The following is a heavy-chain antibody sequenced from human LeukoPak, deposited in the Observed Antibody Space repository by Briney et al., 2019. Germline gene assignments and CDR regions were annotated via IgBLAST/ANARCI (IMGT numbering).Heavy chain of an antibody. Sequence: PSETLSLTCTVSGGSVSSGSYYWSWIRQPPGKGLEWIGYIYCSGSTNYNPYLKSRVTISVDTSKNQFSLKLSSVTAADTAVYYCARDTGGGWNVDWGQGTLVTVSS. D-gene: IGHD1-1*01. CDR2: IYCSGST. CDR1: GGSVSSGSYY. J-gene: IGHJ4*02. CDR3: ARDTGGGWNVD. V-gene: IGHV4-61*01.